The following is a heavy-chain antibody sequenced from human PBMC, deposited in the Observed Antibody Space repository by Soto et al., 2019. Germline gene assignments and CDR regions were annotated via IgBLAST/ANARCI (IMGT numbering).Heavy chain of an antibody. Sequence: GGSLRLSCAASGFTVSSNYMSWVRQAPGKGLEWVSVIYSGGSTYYADSVKGRFTISRDNSKNTLSLQMNSLRAEDTAVYYCAKQVRDGTSSPYYFDYWGQGTLVTVSS. CDR3: AKQVRDGTSSPYYFDY. V-gene: IGHV3-53*01. CDR1: GFTVSSNY. CDR2: IYSGGST. J-gene: IGHJ4*02. D-gene: IGHD6-6*01.